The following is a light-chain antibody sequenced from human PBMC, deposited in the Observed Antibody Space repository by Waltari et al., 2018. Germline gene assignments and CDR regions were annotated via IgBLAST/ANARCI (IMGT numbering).Light chain of an antibody. J-gene: IGKJ4*01. CDR2: ASS. Sequence: IQMTQSPSSLSASVGDRVTITCRASQGISNDLAWFQQKPGKVPKLLIYASSTLQLGVPSRFSGSGSGTDFSLTISSLQPEDVATYYCQKYNTGLTFGGGTKVEIK. V-gene: IGKV1-27*01. CDR3: QKYNTGLT. CDR1: QGISND.